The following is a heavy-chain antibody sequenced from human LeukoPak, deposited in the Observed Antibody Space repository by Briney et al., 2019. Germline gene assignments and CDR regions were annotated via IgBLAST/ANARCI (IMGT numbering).Heavy chain of an antibody. J-gene: IGHJ6*02. V-gene: IGHV3-33*01. CDR3: ARGGGLDV. D-gene: IGHD3-16*01. CDR1: GFTFTNYG. CDR2: IWYDGSKT. Sequence: GGSLRLSCTTSGFTFTNYGINWVRQAPGKGLEWVAAIWYDGSKTSYTDSVKGRFTVSRDISKNTVYLQMNGLKAEDTAVYFCARGGGLDVWGQGATVTVSS.